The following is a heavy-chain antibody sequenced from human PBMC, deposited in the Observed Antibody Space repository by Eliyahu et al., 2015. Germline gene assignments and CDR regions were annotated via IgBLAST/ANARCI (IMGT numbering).Heavy chain of an antibody. D-gene: IGHD2-15*01. CDR1: GGTFSSYA. Sequence: QVQLVQSGAEVKKPGSSVKVSCKASGGTFSSYAISWVRQAPGQGLEWMGGIIPMFGTTNYAQKFQGRVTITTDESTSTAYMDLSSLRSEDTAVYYCALSFHGGGPSWFDPWGQGTLVTVSS. CDR2: IIPMFGTT. J-gene: IGHJ5*02. V-gene: IGHV1-69*05. CDR3: ALSFHGGGPSWFDP.